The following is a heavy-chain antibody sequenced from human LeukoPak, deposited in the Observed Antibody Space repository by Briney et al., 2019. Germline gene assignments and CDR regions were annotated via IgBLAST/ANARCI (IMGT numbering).Heavy chain of an antibody. CDR3: AKAARAKYCSGGSCYALDY. D-gene: IGHD2-15*01. V-gene: IGHV3-23*01. CDR2: ISRSGGST. J-gene: IGHJ4*02. Sequence: GSLRLSCAASEFTFSSFDMTWVRQAPGKGLEWVSAISRSGGSTYYADSVRGRFTISRDNSKNTLDLQMDSLRAEDTAVYYCAKAARAKYCSGGSCYALDYWGQGTLVTVSS. CDR1: EFTFSSFD.